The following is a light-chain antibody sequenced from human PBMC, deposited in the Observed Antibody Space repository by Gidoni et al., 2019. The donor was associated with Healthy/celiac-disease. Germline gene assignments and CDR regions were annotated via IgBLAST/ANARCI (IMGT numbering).Light chain of an antibody. V-gene: IGKV1-39*01. J-gene: IGKJ4*01. CDR2: AES. CDR3: QQSYSTPDT. CDR1: QSISSY. Sequence: DLHLTQSPSSLSASVGDRVTITCRAIQSISSYLNWYQQKPGKAPKLLIYAESSLQSGVTSRCSGSGSGTDFTLTISSLQQEDFATYYCQQSYSTPDTFGGGTKVEIK.